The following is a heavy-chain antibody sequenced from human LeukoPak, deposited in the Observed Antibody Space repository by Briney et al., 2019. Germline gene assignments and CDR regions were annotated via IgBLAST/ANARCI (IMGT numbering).Heavy chain of an antibody. Sequence: SETLSLTCAVYGGSFSGYYWSWIRQPPGKGLEWIGEINHSGSTNYNPSLKSRVTISVDTSKNQFSLKLSSVTAADTAVYYCARVERAQFFGVVSDAFDIWGQGTMVTVSS. CDR3: ARVERAQFFGVVSDAFDI. CDR1: GGSFSGYY. V-gene: IGHV4-34*01. J-gene: IGHJ3*02. D-gene: IGHD3-3*01. CDR2: INHSGST.